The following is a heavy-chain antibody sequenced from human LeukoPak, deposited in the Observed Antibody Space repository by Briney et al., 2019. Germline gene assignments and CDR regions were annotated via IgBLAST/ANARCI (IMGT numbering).Heavy chain of an antibody. CDR3: ARTPSIRGSFDY. D-gene: IGHD3-10*01. CDR2: IYYSGST. J-gene: IGHJ4*02. Sequence: SETRSLTCTVSGGSISSGGYYWSWIRQHPGKGLEWIGYIYYSGSTYYNPSLKSRVTISVDTSKNQFSLKLSSVTAADTAVYYCARTPSIRGSFDYWGQGTLVTVSS. CDR1: GGSISSGGYY. V-gene: IGHV4-31*03.